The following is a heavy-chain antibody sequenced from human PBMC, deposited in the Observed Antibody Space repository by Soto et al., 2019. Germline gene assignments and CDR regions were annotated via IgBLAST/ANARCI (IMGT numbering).Heavy chain of an antibody. Sequence: QVQLVESGGDLVKPGGSLRLSCAASGFAFGDYYMTWIRQAPGKGLEWVAYISSTGAYTNYADSVKGRFTISRDNAKKSLYLQMYSVRDEDTAVYYCVRDPSKRAPPDYWGQGTLVTVSS. CDR3: VRDPSKRAPPDY. CDR2: ISSTGAYT. CDR1: GFAFGDYY. J-gene: IGHJ4*02. V-gene: IGHV3-11*05.